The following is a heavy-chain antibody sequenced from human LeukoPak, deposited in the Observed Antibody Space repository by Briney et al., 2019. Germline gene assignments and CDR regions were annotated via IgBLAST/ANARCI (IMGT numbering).Heavy chain of an antibody. CDR3: ARDRSMAFP. V-gene: IGHV3-7*01. Sequence: GGSLRLSCAASGFTFSSHWMSWVRQAPGKGLEWVANIKQDGSEKYYVDSVKGRFTISRDNAKNSLYLQMNSLRAEDTAVYYCARDRSMAFPWGQGTLVTVSS. CDR1: GFTFSSHW. J-gene: IGHJ5*02. CDR2: IKQDGSEK. D-gene: IGHD6-6*01.